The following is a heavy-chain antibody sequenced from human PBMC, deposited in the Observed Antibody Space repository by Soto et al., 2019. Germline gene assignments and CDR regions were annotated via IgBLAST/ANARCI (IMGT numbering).Heavy chain of an antibody. CDR3: ARDYYGMDV. CDR1: GGSITSGGYP. CDR2: TYQSGSA. Sequence: SETLSLTCTVSGGSITSGGYPWTWIRQSPGKGLEWIGYTYQSGSAYYNPSLKSRVTISVDRSKNQFSLNLTSVTAADTAVYYCARDYYGMDVWGQGTTVTVSS. V-gene: IGHV4-30-2*06. J-gene: IGHJ6*02.